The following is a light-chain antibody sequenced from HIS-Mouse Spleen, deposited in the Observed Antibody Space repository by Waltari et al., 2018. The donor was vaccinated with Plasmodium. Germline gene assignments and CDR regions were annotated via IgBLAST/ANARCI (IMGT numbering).Light chain of an antibody. CDR1: ALPKQY. CDR2: KDS. V-gene: IGLV3-25*03. Sequence: SYELTQPPSVSVSPGQTARITCPGDALPKQYAYWYQQKPGQAPVLVIYKDSERPSGIPERFSGSSSRTTVTLTISGVQAEDEADYYCQSADSSGTPNWVFGGGTKLTVL. J-gene: IGLJ3*02. CDR3: QSADSSGTPNWV.